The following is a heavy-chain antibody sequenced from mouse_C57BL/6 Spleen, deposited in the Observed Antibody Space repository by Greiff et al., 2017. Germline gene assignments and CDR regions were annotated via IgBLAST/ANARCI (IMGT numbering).Heavy chain of an antibody. Sequence: EVQGVESGGGLVKPGGSLKLSCAASGFTFSDYSMYWVRQAPEKGLEWVAYISSGSGTIYYPDTVKGRFTISRDNAKNTLFMQRTRLRSEDTAMDYCARSVANYAMDDWGKGTSVTVSS. CDR3: ARSVANYAMDD. V-gene: IGHV5-17*01. J-gene: IGHJ4*01. CDR1: GFTFSDYS. CDR2: ISSGSGTI.